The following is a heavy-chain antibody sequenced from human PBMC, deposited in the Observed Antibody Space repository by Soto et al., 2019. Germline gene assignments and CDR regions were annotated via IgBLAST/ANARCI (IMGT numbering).Heavy chain of an antibody. D-gene: IGHD2-21*02. CDR2: IKSKTDGGTT. CDR1: GFTFSNAW. Sequence: EVQLVESGGGLVKPGGSLRLSCAASGFTFSNAWMSWVRQAPGKGLEWVGRIKSKTDGGTTDYAAPVKGRFTISRDDSKTPLYLQMNSLKTEDTAVYYCTTHIVVVTGDYWGQGTLVTVSS. J-gene: IGHJ4*02. CDR3: TTHIVVVTGDY. V-gene: IGHV3-15*01.